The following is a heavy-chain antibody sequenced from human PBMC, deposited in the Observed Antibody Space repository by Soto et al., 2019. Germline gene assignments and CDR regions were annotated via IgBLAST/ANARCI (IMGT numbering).Heavy chain of an antibody. CDR1: GGSISSYY. Sequence: QVQLQESGPGLVKPSETLSLTCTVSGGSISSYYWSWIRQPPGKGLEWIGYIYYSGSTNYNPSLKSRVTISVEPSKNQFSLKLSSVTAADTAVYYCARQGDGSGSYYTPTDYWGQGTLVTVSS. D-gene: IGHD3-10*01. J-gene: IGHJ4*02. CDR2: IYYSGST. CDR3: ARQGDGSGSYYTPTDY. V-gene: IGHV4-59*08.